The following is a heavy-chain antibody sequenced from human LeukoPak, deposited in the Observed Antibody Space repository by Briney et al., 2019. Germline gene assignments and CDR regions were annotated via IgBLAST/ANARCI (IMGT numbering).Heavy chain of an antibody. CDR2: IRSKANSYAT. D-gene: IGHD3-9*01. CDR3: TSTLRYFDWSQRPYYYYGMDV. Sequence: GGSLRLSCAASGFTFSGSAMHWVRQASGKGLEWVGRIRSKANSYATAYAASVKGRFTISRDDSKNTAYLQMNSLKTEDTAVYYCTSTLRYFDWSQRPYYYYGMDVWGQGTTVTVSS. V-gene: IGHV3-73*01. CDR1: GFTFSGSA. J-gene: IGHJ6*02.